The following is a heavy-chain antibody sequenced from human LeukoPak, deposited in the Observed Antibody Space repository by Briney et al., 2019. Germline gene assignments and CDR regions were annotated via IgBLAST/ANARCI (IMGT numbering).Heavy chain of an antibody. CDR3: ASPAIRGYSYGYDY. CDR1: GFPLSDYY. J-gene: IGHJ4*02. D-gene: IGHD5-18*01. Sequence: GGSLRLSCGASGFPLSDYYMSWIRQAPGKGLEWVSYVSSSSSYTNYADSVKGRFTISRDNAKNSLYLQMTSLRAEDRAVYYCASPAIRGYSYGYDYWGQGTLVTVSS. V-gene: IGHV3-11*06. CDR2: VSSSSSYT.